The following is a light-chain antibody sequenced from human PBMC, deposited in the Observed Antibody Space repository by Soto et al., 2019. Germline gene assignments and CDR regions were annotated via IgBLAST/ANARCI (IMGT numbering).Light chain of an antibody. V-gene: IGKV1-39*01. CDR2: AAS. J-gene: IGKJ2*01. CDR3: QQSYSTPPYT. Sequence: DIQMTQSPSSLSASVGDRVTITCRASQSISSYLNWYQQKPGKAPKLLIYAASSLQSGVPSRFSGSGSGTDFTPTISSLQPEDFATYYCQQSYSTPPYTFGQGIKLEIK. CDR1: QSISSY.